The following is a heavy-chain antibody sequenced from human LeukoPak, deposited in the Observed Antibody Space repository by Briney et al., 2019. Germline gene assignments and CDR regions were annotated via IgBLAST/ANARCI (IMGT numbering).Heavy chain of an antibody. CDR1: GFTFSSYW. Sequence: GGSLRLSCAASGFTFSSYWMSWVRQAPGKGLEWVANIKQDGSEKYYVDSVKGRFTISRDNAKNSLYLQMNSLRAEDTAVYYCARHQLPGRYTIFGVVIGSWFDPWGQGTLVTVSS. V-gene: IGHV3-7*01. D-gene: IGHD3-3*01. CDR2: IKQDGSEK. CDR3: ARHQLPGRYTIFGVVIGSWFDP. J-gene: IGHJ5*02.